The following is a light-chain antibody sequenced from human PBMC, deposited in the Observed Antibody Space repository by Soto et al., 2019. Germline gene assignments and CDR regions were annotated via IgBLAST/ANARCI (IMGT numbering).Light chain of an antibody. V-gene: IGKV3-15*01. CDR2: GAS. CDR1: QSVSSN. CDR3: QQYAGSPQT. Sequence: EIGMTQSPATLSVSPGERATLSCRAIQSVSSNLAWYQQKPGQAPRLLIYGASTRATGIPARFSGSGSGTDFTLTISRLEPEDFAVYYCQQYAGSPQTFGQGTRLEIK. J-gene: IGKJ5*01.